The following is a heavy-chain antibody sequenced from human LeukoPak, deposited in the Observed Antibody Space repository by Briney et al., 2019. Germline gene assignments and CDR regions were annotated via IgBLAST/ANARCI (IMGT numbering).Heavy chain of an antibody. D-gene: IGHD1-26*01. V-gene: IGHV3-30-3*01. J-gene: IGHJ4*02. CDR2: ISYDGSNK. CDR3: ARALILGATATDY. Sequence: EWXXVISYDGSNKYYADSVKGRFTISRDNSKNTPYLQMNSLRAEDTAVYYCARALILGATATDYWGQGTLVTVSS.